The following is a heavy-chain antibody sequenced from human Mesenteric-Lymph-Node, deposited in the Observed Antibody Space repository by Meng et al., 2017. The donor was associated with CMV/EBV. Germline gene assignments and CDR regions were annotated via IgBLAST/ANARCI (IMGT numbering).Heavy chain of an antibody. CDR1: YG. CDR3: ARHNPRGYCSGGSCYSFGWFDP. Sequence: YGISWVRKAAGQGLEWMGWISAYNGNTNYAQKLQGRVTMTTDTSTSTAYMELRSLRSDDTAVYYCARHNPRGYCSGGSCYSFGWFDPWGQGTLVTVSS. CDR2: ISAYNGNT. J-gene: IGHJ5*02. V-gene: IGHV1-18*01. D-gene: IGHD2-15*01.